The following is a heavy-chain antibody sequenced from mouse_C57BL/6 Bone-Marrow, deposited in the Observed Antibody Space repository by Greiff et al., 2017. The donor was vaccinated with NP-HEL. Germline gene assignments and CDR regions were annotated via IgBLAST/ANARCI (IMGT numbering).Heavy chain of an antibody. CDR2: ISSGSSTI. CDR1: GFTFSDYG. V-gene: IGHV5-17*01. CDR3: ARPGTTVVATYPHYYAMDY. J-gene: IGHJ4*01. D-gene: IGHD1-1*01. Sequence: DVHLVESGGGLVKPGGSLKLSCAASGFTFSDYGMHWVRQAPEKGLEWVAYISSGSSTIYYADTVKGRFTISRDNAKNTLFLQMTSLRSEDTAMYYCARPGTTVVATYPHYYAMDYWGQGTSVTVSS.